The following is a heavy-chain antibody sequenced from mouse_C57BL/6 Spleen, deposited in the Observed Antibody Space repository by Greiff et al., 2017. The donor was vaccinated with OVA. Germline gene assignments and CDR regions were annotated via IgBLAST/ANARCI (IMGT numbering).Heavy chain of an antibody. CDR3: ARGGSPYAMDY. CDR1: GYTFTSYW. CDR2: IDPSDSYT. Sequence: QVHVKQPGAELVKPGASVKLSCKASGYTFTSYWMQWVKQRPGQGLEWIGEIDPSDSYTNYNQKFKGKATLTVDTSSSTAYMQLSSLTSEDSAVYYCARGGSPYAMDYWGQGTSVTVSS. J-gene: IGHJ4*01. D-gene: IGHD1-1*01. V-gene: IGHV1-50*01.